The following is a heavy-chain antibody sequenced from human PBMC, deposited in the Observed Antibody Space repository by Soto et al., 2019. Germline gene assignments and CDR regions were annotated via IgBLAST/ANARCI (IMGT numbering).Heavy chain of an antibody. CDR3: ARVHRVDTAMGFDY. D-gene: IGHD5-18*01. Sequence: QVQLVQSGAEVKKPGSSVKVSCKASGGTFSSYAISWVRQAPGQGLEWMGGIIPIFGTANYAQKFQGRGTITADDSTSTADMELSSLRSEDTAVYYCARVHRVDTAMGFDYWGQGTLVTVSS. CDR2: IIPIFGTA. J-gene: IGHJ4*02. V-gene: IGHV1-69*01. CDR1: GGTFSSYA.